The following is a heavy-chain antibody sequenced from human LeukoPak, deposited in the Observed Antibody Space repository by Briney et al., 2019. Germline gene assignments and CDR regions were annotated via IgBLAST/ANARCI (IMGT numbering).Heavy chain of an antibody. D-gene: IGHD3-16*02. J-gene: IGHJ4*02. V-gene: IGHV4-4*07. CDR3: ARGYDYVWRSYRSGYFDY. CDR2: IYTSGST. CDR1: GASISSYY. Sequence: PSETLSLTCTVSGASISSYYWSWIRQPAGKGLEWIGRIYTSGSTNYNPSLKSRVTMSVDTSKNQFSLKLGSVTAADTAVYYCARGYDYVWRSYRSGYFDYWGQGTLVTVSS.